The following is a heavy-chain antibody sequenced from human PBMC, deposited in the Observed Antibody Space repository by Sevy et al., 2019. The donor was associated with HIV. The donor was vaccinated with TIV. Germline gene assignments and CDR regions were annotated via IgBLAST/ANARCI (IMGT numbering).Heavy chain of an antibody. CDR3: RRGDTLDY. Sequence: RGSLRLSCAASDFIFSTYAMSWVRQAPGKGLEWVSGISGSGDSTYYANSVKGRFTISRDNSKNTLYLQMNSLRAEDTDVYYCRRGDTLDYWGQGTLVTVSS. D-gene: IGHD5-18*01. J-gene: IGHJ4*02. CDR1: DFIFSTYA. V-gene: IGHV3-23*01. CDR2: ISGSGDST.